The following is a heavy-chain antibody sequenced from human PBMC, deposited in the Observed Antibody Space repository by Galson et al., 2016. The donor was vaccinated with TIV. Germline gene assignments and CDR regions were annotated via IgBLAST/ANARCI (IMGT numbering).Heavy chain of an antibody. CDR3: ARGSPIYDVQWFGP. J-gene: IGHJ5*02. CDR2: IYYSGST. Sequence: SETLSLTCTVSGDSISPHYWNWIRQPPGKGLEWIGYIYYSGSTDYNPSLKSRVTISVETSKNQSSLKLTSVTAAATAVYFFARGSPIYDVQWFGPWGQGTLVTVSS. D-gene: IGHD3-3*01. V-gene: IGHV4-59*11. CDR1: GDSISPHY.